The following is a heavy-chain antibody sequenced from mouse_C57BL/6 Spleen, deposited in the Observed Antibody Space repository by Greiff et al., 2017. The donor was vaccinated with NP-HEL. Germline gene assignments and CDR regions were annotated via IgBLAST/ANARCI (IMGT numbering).Heavy chain of an antibody. CDR1: GYTFTSYG. D-gene: IGHD1-1*01. CDR2: IYPRSGNT. Sequence: QVQLQQSGAELARPGASVKLSCKASGYTFTSYGISWVKQRTGQGLEWIGEIYPRSGNTYYNEKFKGKATLTADKSSSTAYMELRSLTSEDSAVYFCARLDGSSSWFAYWGQGTLVTVSA. J-gene: IGHJ3*01. V-gene: IGHV1-81*01. CDR3: ARLDGSSSWFAY.